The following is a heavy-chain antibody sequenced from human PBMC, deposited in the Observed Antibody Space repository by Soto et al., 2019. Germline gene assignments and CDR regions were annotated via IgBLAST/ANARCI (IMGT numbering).Heavy chain of an antibody. J-gene: IGHJ4*02. CDR3: ASITGTTFGLLGY. V-gene: IGHV1-18*01. Sequence: QVQLVQSGAEGKKPGASVKVSCKASGYTFTSYGISWVRQAPVQGLEWMGWISAYNGNTNYAQKLQGRVTMTTDTSTSKAYMEMSRLRYDDKAVYYFASITGTTFGLLGYWGQGTLVTV. CDR2: ISAYNGNT. CDR1: GYTFTSYG. D-gene: IGHD1-7*01.